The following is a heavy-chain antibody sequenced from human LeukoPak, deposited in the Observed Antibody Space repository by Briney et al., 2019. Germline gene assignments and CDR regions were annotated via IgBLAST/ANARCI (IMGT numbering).Heavy chain of an antibody. D-gene: IGHD5-18*01. Sequence: AGGSLRLSCAASGFTFSNAWMSWVRQAPGKGLEWVGRIKSKTDGGTTDYAAPVKGRFTISRDDSKNTLYLQMNSLKTEDTAVYYCTTEIIQLWFEYWGQGTLVTVSS. J-gene: IGHJ4*02. CDR1: GFTFSNAW. V-gene: IGHV3-15*01. CDR2: IKSKTDGGTT. CDR3: TTEIIQLWFEY.